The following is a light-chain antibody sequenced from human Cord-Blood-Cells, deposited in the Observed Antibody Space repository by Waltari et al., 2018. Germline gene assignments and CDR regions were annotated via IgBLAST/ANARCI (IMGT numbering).Light chain of an antibody. Sequence: DIQMIQFPSTMSASVGDRVTITCRASQSISSWLAWYQQKPGKAPKILIYKASSLESGVPSRFSGSGSGTEFTLTISSLQPDDFATYYCQQYNSYSPWTFGQGTKVEIK. CDR2: KAS. V-gene: IGKV1-5*03. J-gene: IGKJ1*01. CDR3: QQYNSYSPWT. CDR1: QSISSW.